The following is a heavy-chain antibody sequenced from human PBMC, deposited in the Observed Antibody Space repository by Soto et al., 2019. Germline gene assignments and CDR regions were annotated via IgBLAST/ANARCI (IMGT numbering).Heavy chain of an antibody. J-gene: IGHJ4*02. Sequence: SETLSLTCAVSGYSISSSNWWGWIRQPPGEGLEWIGYIDYSGSTYYNPSLKSRVTMSVDTSKNQFSLKLRSVTAVDTAVYYCARSKGSGSYEFDSWGQGTLVTVSS. CDR3: ARSKGSGSYEFDS. V-gene: IGHV4-28*01. CDR1: GYSISSSNW. D-gene: IGHD3-10*01. CDR2: IDYSGST.